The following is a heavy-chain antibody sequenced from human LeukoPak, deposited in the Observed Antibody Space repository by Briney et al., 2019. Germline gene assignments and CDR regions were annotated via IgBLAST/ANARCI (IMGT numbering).Heavy chain of an antibody. CDR2: IYTSGST. V-gene: IGHV4-4*07. J-gene: IGHJ5*02. D-gene: IGHD2-8*01. CDR3: ARDLRYCTNGVCYSWFDP. CDR1: GGSISSHY. Sequence: SETLSLTCTVSGGSISSHYWSWIRQPAGKGLEWIGRIYTSGSTNYNPSLKSRVTMSVDTSKNQFSLKLSSVTAADTAVYYCARDLRYCTNGVCYSWFDPWGQGTLVTVSS.